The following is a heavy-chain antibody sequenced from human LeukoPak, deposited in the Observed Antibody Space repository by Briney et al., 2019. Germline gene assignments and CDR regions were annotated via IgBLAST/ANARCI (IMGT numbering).Heavy chain of an antibody. V-gene: IGHV1-2*02. Sequence: ASVKVSCKASGCTFTGYYMHWVRQAPGQGLEWMGWINPNSGGTNYAQKFQGRVTMTRDTSISTAYMELSRLRSDDTAVYYCARESRQFPPYCSSTSCYTNNWFDPWGQGTLVTVSS. CDR3: ARESRQFPPYCSSTSCYTNNWFDP. CDR2: INPNSGGT. D-gene: IGHD2-2*02. J-gene: IGHJ5*02. CDR1: GCTFTGYY.